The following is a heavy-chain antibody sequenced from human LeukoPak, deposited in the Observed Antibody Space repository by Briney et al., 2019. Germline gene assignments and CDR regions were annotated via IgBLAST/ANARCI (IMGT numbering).Heavy chain of an antibody. CDR1: GFTFSSHS. CDR2: ISPSGDST. V-gene: IGHV3-23*01. D-gene: IGHD2-21*02. J-gene: IGHJ4*02. Sequence: GGSLRLSCAASGFTFSSHSMSWVRQPPGEGLEWVAAISPSGDSTTYRDSVKGQFTISRDNSRNRLYLQMNTLTVEDTAIYYSARRPLTGGVTDFFDFWGQGALVTVSS. CDR3: ARRPLTGGVTDFFDF.